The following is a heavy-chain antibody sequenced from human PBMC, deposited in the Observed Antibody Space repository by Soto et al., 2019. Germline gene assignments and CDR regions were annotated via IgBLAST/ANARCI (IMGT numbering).Heavy chain of an antibody. CDR2: ISQDGSDT. CDR3: ARKLDYYDNGDYGWFDP. D-gene: IGHD2-21*01. J-gene: IGHJ5*02. CDR1: GITFGTSW. Sequence: PGGSLRLSCAASGITFGTSWMSWVRQAPGKGPEWVAHISQDGSDTYYVDSVRGRFTVSRDNAKNSLFLQMNRLRAEDTAVYYCARKLDYYDNGDYGWFDPWGQGTQVTVSS. V-gene: IGHV3-7*01.